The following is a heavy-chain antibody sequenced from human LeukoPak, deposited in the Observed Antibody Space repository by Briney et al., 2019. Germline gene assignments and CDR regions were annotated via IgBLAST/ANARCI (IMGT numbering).Heavy chain of an antibody. CDR3: AKGLGSIPASGFFDY. J-gene: IGHJ4*02. CDR1: GFTFSSYG. CDR2: IRSNAIDQ. V-gene: IGHV3-30*02. D-gene: IGHD6-13*01. Sequence: GGSLRLSCAAPGFTFSSYGMHWVRQAPGKGLELLAYIRSNAIDQFYADSVKGRFTISRDNSKNTLYLQMNSLRTDDTAVYYCAKGLGSIPASGFFDYWGQGALVTVSS.